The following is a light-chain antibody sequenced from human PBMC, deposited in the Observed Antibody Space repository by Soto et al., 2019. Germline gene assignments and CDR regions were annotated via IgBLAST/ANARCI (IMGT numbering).Light chain of an antibody. J-gene: IGKJ2*01. Sequence: DIQMTQSPSSLSASVGDRVTITCRASQSIATYFNWYQQKPGKAPRLLIYGTSSLQSGVPSRFSDSGSGTDFTLSISSLQPEDFATYYCQQSYTFPYNFGQGTKLEMK. CDR3: QQSYTFPYN. CDR1: QSIATY. V-gene: IGKV1-39*01. CDR2: GTS.